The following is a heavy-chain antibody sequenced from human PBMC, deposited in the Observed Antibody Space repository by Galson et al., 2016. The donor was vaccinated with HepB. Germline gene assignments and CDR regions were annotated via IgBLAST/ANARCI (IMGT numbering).Heavy chain of an antibody. CDR2: IYYSGRT. D-gene: IGHD3-3*01. CDR3: AMQSRFLEWSVYGMDV. J-gene: IGHJ6*04. CDR1: GGSISSYY. Sequence: SETLSLTCTVSGGSISSYYWSWIRQPPGKGLEWIGYIYYSGRTNYNPSLKSRVTISVDTSKSQFSLKLSSVTTADTAVYYCAMQSRFLEWSVYGMDVWGKGTTVTVSS. V-gene: IGHV4-59*01.